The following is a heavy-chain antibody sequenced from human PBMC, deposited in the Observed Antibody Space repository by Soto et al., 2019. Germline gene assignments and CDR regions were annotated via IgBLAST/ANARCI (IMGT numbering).Heavy chain of an antibody. CDR3: VRQGIGFLHGLVDV. D-gene: IGHD3-10*01. J-gene: IGHJ6*01. V-gene: IGHV4-59*08. CDR1: SGPSKSHN. Sequence: QVQVQQSGPGLVKPSETLSLTCTVSSGPSKSHNWGWIRQPPGRGLEWIGYVYDTWSTSYNPSLKSRVTGSADASTNRISLTLRVVTAADTAVYYCVRQGIGFLHGLVDVWGQGTTVIVSS. CDR2: VYDTWST.